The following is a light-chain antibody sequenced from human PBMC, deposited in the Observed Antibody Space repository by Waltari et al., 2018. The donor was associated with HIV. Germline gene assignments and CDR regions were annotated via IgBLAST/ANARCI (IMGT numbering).Light chain of an antibody. J-gene: IGLJ3*02. CDR3: GTWDGRLTAGV. Sequence: QSVLTQPPSMSAAPGQNVSISCSGSNSNIGNIDVSWYQQIQATAPKLLIYDNNKRPSGIPDRFAGSKSRTSASLDITGVQTGDEADYYCGTWDGRLTAGVFGGGTKLTVL. CDR1: NSNIGNID. V-gene: IGLV1-51*01. CDR2: DNN.